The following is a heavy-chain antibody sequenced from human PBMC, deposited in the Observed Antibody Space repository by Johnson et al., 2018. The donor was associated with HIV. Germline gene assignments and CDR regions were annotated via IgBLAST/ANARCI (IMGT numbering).Heavy chain of an antibody. Sequence: VQLVESGGGLVQPGGSLRLSCAASGFTFSSYWTSWVRQAPGKGLEWVANIKQDGSEKYYVDSVKGRFTISRDNAKNSLYLQMNSLRAEDTAVYYCAKGRSPRIQLRTWAFDIWGQGTMVIVSS. D-gene: IGHD5-18*01. CDR3: AKGRSPRIQLRTWAFDI. V-gene: IGHV3-7*01. J-gene: IGHJ3*02. CDR1: GFTFSSYW. CDR2: IKQDGSEK.